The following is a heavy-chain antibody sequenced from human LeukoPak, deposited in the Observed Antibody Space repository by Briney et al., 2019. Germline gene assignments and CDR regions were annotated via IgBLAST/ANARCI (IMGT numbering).Heavy chain of an antibody. D-gene: IGHD3/OR15-3a*01. CDR2: INHSGST. V-gene: IGHV4-34*01. CDR1: GGSFSGYY. Sequence: SETLSLTCAVYGGSFSGYYWSWIRQPPGKGLEWIGEINHSGSTNYNPSLKSRVTISVDTSKNQFSLKLSSVTAADTAVYYCARQTGSGLFILPGGQGTLATVSS. J-gene: IGHJ4*02. CDR3: ARQTGSGLFILP.